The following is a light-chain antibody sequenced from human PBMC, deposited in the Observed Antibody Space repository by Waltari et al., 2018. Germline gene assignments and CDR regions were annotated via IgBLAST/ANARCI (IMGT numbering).Light chain of an antibody. CDR2: DAS. Sequence: TQPPATLSVSPVARATLPCRASQTIRTDLAWYQQKPCQAPRLLIYDASSRATGIPPRFTGSGAGTEFTLTISSLQSVDSAVYYCQQYNDWPPWPFGQGTKVEIK. J-gene: IGKJ1*01. CDR1: QTIRTD. CDR3: QQYNDWPPWP. V-gene: IGKV3-15*01.